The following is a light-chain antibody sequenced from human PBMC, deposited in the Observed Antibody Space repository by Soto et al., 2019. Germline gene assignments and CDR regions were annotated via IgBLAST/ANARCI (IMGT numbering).Light chain of an antibody. V-gene: IGKV3-15*01. Sequence: IVMSQSPVTLSVSPGERATLSCRASQSVSSNLAWYPQKPGQAPRLLIYGASTRASGFPARFSGSRSGAELTLTISSLQSDDFADCYYEHYNNWPLTWTFGHGTNMDIK. CDR2: GAS. J-gene: IGKJ1*01. CDR1: QSVSSN. CDR3: EHYNNWPLTWT.